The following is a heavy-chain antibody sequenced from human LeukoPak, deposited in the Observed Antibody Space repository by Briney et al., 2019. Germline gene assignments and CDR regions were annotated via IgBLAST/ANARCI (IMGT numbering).Heavy chain of an antibody. CDR2: IYYSGST. D-gene: IGHD6-13*01. CDR3: ARSSSSWYKTGDDAFDI. J-gene: IGHJ3*02. CDR1: GGSISSGDYY. Sequence: PSETLSLTCTVSGGSISSGDYYWSWIRQPSGKGLEWIGYIYYSGSTYYNPSLKSRVTISVDTSKNQFSLKLSSVTAADTAVYYCARSSSSWYKTGDDAFDIWGQGTMVTVSS. V-gene: IGHV4-30-4*08.